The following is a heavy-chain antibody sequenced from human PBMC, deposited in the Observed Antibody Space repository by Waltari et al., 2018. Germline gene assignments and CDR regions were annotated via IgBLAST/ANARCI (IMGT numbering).Heavy chain of an antibody. V-gene: IGHV1-2*02. J-gene: IGHJ4*02. Sequence: QIRLVQSGAEVKRPWASVKVSCNDIEYTFTAYYLHWVRRAHGQGLEWLGWINPDSGDTIYEQNFQGRVTMTRDMSISTAYMELTRLRSDDTAIYYCARGGRFREFNYLDYWGQGSPVTVSS. CDR1: EYTFTAYY. D-gene: IGHD3-10*01. CDR2: INPDSGDT. CDR3: ARGGRFREFNYLDY.